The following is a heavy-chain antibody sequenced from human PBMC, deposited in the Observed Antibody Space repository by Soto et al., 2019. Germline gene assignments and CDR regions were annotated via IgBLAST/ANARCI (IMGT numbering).Heavy chain of an antibody. J-gene: IGHJ4*02. CDR2: IVVGSGNT. CDR1: GFTFTSSA. D-gene: IGHD3-16*02. Sequence: GASVKVSCKASGFTFTSSAMQWVRQARGQRLEWIGWIVVGSGNTNYAQKFQERVTITRDMSTSTAYMELSSLRSEDTAVYYCAAGLGELSLYRPKPPDYWGQGTLVTVSS. V-gene: IGHV1-58*02. CDR3: AAGLGELSLYRPKPPDY.